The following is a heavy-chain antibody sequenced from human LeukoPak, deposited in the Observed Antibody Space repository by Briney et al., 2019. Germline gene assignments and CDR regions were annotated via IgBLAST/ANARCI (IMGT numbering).Heavy chain of an antibody. J-gene: IGHJ4*02. CDR1: GYTFTGYY. CDR2: INPNSGGT. D-gene: IGHD3-10*01. CDR3: ARANGSGSYYPFDY. Sequence: ASVKVSCKASGYTFTGYYTHWVRQAPGQGLEWMGWINPNSGGTNYAQKFQGRVTMTRDTSISTAYMELSRLRSDDTAVYYCARANGSGSYYPFDYWGQGTLVTVSS. V-gene: IGHV1-2*02.